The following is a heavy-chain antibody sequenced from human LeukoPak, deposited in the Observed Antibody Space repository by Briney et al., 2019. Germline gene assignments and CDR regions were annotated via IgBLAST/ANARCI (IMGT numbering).Heavy chain of an antibody. CDR2: INPSSGST. J-gene: IGHJ4*02. V-gene: IGHV1-46*01. Sequence: GASVKVSCKASGYIFTNFGISWVRQAPGQGLEWMGMINPSSGSTSYAQKFQGRVTLTRGTSTSTVYMELSSLRSEDTALYYCARESDAGKDFDHWGQGTLVTVSS. D-gene: IGHD1-1*01. CDR3: ARESDAGKDFDH. CDR1: GYIFTNFG.